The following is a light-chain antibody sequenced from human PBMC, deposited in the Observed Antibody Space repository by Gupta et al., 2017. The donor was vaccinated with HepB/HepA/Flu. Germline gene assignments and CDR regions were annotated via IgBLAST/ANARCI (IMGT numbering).Light chain of an antibody. J-gene: IGKJ1*01. Sequence: EIVLTPSPGTLSLSPGERATLSCSASQSISSSSLGWYQQKPGQAPRLLIHGASSRATGTPDRFSGSGSGTDFTLTISRLEPEDFAVYYCQQYGSSPTFGPGTKVEIK. CDR3: QQYGSSPT. CDR1: QSISSSS. V-gene: IGKV3-20*01. CDR2: GAS.